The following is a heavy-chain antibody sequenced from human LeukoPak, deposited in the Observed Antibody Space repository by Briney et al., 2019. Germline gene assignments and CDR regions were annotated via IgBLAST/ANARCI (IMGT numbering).Heavy chain of an antibody. J-gene: IGHJ6*02. CDR2: ISYDGSNK. CDR3: ARVRPSASSGYYYYYGMDV. V-gene: IGHV3-30-3*01. Sequence: GGSLRLSCAASGFTFSSYAMHWVRQAPGKGLEWVAVISYDGSNKYYADSVKGRFTISRDNSKNTLYLQMNSLRAEDTAVYYCARVRPSASSGYYYYYGMDVWGQGTTVTVSS. CDR1: GFTFSSYA. D-gene: IGHD3-22*01.